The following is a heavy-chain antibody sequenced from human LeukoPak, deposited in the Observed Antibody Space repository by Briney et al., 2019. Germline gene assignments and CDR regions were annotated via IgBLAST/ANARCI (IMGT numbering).Heavy chain of an antibody. CDR2: IYYSGST. V-gene: IGHV4-39*07. Sequence: PSGTLSLTCTVSGGSISSSTYYWGWIRQPPGKGLERIGSIYYSGSTYYNPSLKSRVTISVDTSKNQFSLKLSSVTAADTAVYYCARAPDAGLRRIGYYYYYMDVWGKGTTVTVSS. CDR1: GGSISSSTYY. CDR3: ARAPDAGLRRIGYYYYYMDV. D-gene: IGHD4-17*01. J-gene: IGHJ6*03.